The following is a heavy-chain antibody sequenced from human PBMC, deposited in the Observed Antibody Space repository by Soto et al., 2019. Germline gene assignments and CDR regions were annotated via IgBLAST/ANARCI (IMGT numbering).Heavy chain of an antibody. V-gene: IGHV1-18*01. CDR2: ISAYNGNR. D-gene: IGHD3-9*01. Sequence: ASVKVSCKASGYALTSYGISWVRQAPGQGLEWMGWISAYNGNRNYAQRLQGRVTMTTDTSTSTAYMELRSLRSDDTAVYFCARGGYYDILAGQHYYYGMDVWGQGTTVTVSS. J-gene: IGHJ6*02. CDR1: GYALTSYG. CDR3: ARGGYYDILAGQHYYYGMDV.